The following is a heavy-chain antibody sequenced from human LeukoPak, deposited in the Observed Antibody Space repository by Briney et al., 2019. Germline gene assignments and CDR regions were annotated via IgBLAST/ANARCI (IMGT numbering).Heavy chain of an antibody. CDR3: ARDLGPYTGSYYSYYHYMDV. D-gene: IGHD1-26*01. V-gene: IGHV1-18*01. J-gene: IGHJ6*03. CDR1: GYNFATSG. Sequence: ASVTVSCKAYGYNFATSGIGWVRQAPGQGLEWLGWISGYNGNTKSAPKLQGRVTMTTDTSTDTAYLELGSLRVDDTAIYYCARDLGPYTGSYYSYYHYMDVWGEGTSVTVSS. CDR2: ISGYNGNT.